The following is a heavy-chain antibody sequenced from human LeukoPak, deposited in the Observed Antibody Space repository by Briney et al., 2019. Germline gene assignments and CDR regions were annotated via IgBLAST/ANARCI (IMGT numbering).Heavy chain of an antibody. Sequence: ASVKVSCKASGYTFTSYDINWVRQATGQGLEWMGWTNPNSGNTGYAQKFQGRVTMTRNTSISTAYMELSSLRSEDTAVYYCARGDLRLSLTLDYYYYYYMDVWGKGTTVTISS. CDR2: TNPNSGNT. CDR1: GYTFTSYD. J-gene: IGHJ6*03. D-gene: IGHD3-3*01. V-gene: IGHV1-8*01. CDR3: ARGDLRLSLTLDYYYYYYMDV.